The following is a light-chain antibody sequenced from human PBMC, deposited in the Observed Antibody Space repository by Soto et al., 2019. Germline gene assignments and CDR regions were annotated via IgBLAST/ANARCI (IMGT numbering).Light chain of an antibody. CDR3: QQYGSSPIT. J-gene: IGKJ5*01. CDR2: GAS. Sequence: EIVLTQSPGTLSLSPVERATLSCRASQTVTSGYLAWYQQKPGQAPRLLIYGASSRATGIPDRFSGSGSGTDFTLTISRLEPEDFAVYYCQQYGSSPITFGQGTRLEIK. V-gene: IGKV3-20*01. CDR1: QTVTSGY.